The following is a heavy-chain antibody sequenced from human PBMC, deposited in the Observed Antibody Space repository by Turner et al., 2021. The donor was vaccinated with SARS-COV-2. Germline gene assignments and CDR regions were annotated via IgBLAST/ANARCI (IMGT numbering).Heavy chain of an antibody. V-gene: IGHV3-53*02. J-gene: IGHJ6*02. Sequence: EVQLVETGGGLIQLGGSLRLACAASGFTVSSNYMSWVRQAPGRGLEWVSVISSGGNTYYADSVKGRFTISSDNSKNTLYLQMNSLRAEDTAVYYRARGGEFQLLHYYGMDVWGQGTTVTVSS. CDR1: GFTVSSNY. CDR2: ISSGGNT. CDR3: ARGGEFQLLHYYGMDV. D-gene: IGHD2-2*01.